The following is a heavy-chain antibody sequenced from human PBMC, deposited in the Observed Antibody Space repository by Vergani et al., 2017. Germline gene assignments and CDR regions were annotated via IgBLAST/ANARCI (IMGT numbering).Heavy chain of an antibody. CDR2: LRSEGNE. CDR3: TKRGDYGDYSGS. Sequence: QVQLVESGGGVVQPGGSLRLSCATSGFTFRTNGFHWVRQDLGKGLEWVAFLRSEGNEYYADSVKGRFTISRDNSKNTLYLQMRSLRTEDTAVYYCTKRGDYGDYSGSWGQGTLVTVSS. V-gene: IGHV3-30*02. J-gene: IGHJ4*02. D-gene: IGHD3-16*01. CDR1: GFTFRTNG.